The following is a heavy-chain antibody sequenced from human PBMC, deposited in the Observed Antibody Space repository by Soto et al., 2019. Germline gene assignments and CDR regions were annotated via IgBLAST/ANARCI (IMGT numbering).Heavy chain of an antibody. J-gene: IGHJ4*02. CDR2: ISYSGAT. CDR3: ARGFAIDWYTYYFDY. Sequence: SETLSLTCTVSGASIRGYHWSWIRQPPGKGLECLGYISYSGATNYNPSLKSRVTMSIDTSKNQFSLQLNSVTAADTAVYYCARGFAIDWYTYYFDYRGQGPLVTVSS. V-gene: IGHV4-59*08. D-gene: IGHD3-9*01. CDR1: GASIRGYH.